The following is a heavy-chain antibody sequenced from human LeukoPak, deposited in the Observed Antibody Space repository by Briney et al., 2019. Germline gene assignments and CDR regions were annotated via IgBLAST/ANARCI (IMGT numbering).Heavy chain of an antibody. Sequence: SETLSLTCTVSGGSISSSSYYWGWIRQPPGKGLEWIGSIYYSGSTYYNPSLKSRVTISVDTSKNQFSLKLSSVTAADTAVYYCARDVVPAADYYYYMDVWGKGTTVTVSS. CDR1: GGSISSSSYY. V-gene: IGHV4-39*02. J-gene: IGHJ6*03. CDR2: IYYSGST. CDR3: ARDVVPAADYYYYMDV. D-gene: IGHD2-2*01.